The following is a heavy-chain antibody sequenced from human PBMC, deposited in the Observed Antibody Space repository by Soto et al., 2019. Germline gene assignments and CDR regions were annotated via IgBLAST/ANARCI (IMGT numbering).Heavy chain of an antibody. CDR3: AKEASGWSPYDYVWGSYRPFDY. V-gene: IGHV3-23*01. Sequence: GGSLRLSCAASGFTFSSYAMSWVRQAPGKGLEWVSAISGSGGSTYYADSVKGRFTISRDNSKNTLYLQMNSLRAEDTAVYYCAKEASGWSPYDYVWGSYRPFDYWGQGTLVTVSS. J-gene: IGHJ4*02. D-gene: IGHD3-16*02. CDR1: GFTFSSYA. CDR2: ISGSGGST.